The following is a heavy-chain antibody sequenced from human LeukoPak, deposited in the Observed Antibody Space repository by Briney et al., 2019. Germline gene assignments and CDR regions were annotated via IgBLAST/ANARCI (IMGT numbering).Heavy chain of an antibody. CDR3: ATDGMVRGPDAWFDS. D-gene: IGHD3-10*01. CDR1: GGSISSGNW. CDR2: IYHSGGT. Sequence: SETLSLTCTVSGGSISSGNWWSWVRQTPGKGLEWIGEIYHSGGTNYNPSLKSRVTMSVDTSKNQFSLKLSSVTAADTAVYYCATDGMVRGPDAWFDSWGQGTLVTVSS. V-gene: IGHV4-4*02. J-gene: IGHJ5*01.